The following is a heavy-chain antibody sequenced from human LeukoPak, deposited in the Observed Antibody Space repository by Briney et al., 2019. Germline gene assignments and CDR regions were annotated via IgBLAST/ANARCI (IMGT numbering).Heavy chain of an antibody. V-gene: IGHV1-2*02. D-gene: IGHD2-2*01. CDR3: ARGSSNTNGKFPNDY. CDR2: IKPNSGAT. J-gene: IGHJ4*02. CDR1: GYTFTGYY. Sequence: GASVKVSCKASGYTFTGYYIRWVRQAPGQGLEWMGWIKPNSGATSFAQKFHGRVTMTRDTSISTAYMELSTLRSDDTAVYYCARGSSNTNGKFPNDYWGQGTLVTVSS.